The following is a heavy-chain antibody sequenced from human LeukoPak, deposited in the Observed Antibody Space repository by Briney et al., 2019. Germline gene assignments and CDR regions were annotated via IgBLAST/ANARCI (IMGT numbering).Heavy chain of an antibody. CDR2: MYTNSGNT. D-gene: IGHD3-16*01. CDR1: GYTFTSYD. V-gene: IGHV1-8*01. Sequence: SVNVTCKASGYTFTSYDNNWVRHAPGPGLEWMGWMYTNSGNTGYAQKFQGRVTMTRNTSIGTAYMELSSLRSEDTAVYYCARYMGGPVVGMDVWGQGTTVTVSS. CDR3: ARYMGGPVVGMDV. J-gene: IGHJ6*02.